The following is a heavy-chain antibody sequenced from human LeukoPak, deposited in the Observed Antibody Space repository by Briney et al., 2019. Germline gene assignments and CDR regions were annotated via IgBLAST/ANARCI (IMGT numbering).Heavy chain of an antibody. CDR2: ISAFNGNA. D-gene: IGHD3-22*01. V-gene: IGHV1-18*01. J-gene: IGHJ6*02. CDR3: AREFKPPGMSMIADFYGMDV. CDR1: GYIFTTYA. Sequence: ASVKVSCKASGYIFTTYAITWVRQAPGQGLEWMGGISAFNGNANYAQKFQGRVTLTTDTSTRTAYMELRSLRSDDTAVYFCAREFKPPGMSMIADFYGMDVWGQGTTVTVSS.